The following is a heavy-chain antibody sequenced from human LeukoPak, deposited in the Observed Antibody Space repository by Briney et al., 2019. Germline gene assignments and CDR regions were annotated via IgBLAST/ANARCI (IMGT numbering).Heavy chain of an antibody. CDR3: AREHGSGSYYNPVGFDY. CDR1: GYTFSSYG. D-gene: IGHD3-10*01. J-gene: IGHJ4*02. Sequence: ASVKVSCKASGYTFSSYGISWVRQAPGQGLEWMGWINAYNGNINYIQKFQGRVTMTTDTSTSTAYMELRSLRSDDTAVYYCAREHGSGSYYNPVGFDYWGQGTLVTVSS. V-gene: IGHV1-18*01. CDR2: INAYNGNI.